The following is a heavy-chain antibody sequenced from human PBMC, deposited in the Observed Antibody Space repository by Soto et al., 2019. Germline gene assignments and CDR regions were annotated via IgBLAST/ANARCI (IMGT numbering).Heavy chain of an antibody. Sequence: ASVKVSCKASGYTFTSYGISWVRQAPGQGLEWMGWISAYNGNTNYAQKLQGRVTMTTDTSTSTAYMELRSLRSDDTAVYYCARDRTYYYYGEDTVTGYYYYYMDVWGKGTTVTVSS. CDR1: GYTFTSYG. V-gene: IGHV1-18*01. CDR3: ARDRTYYYYGEDTVTGYYYYYMDV. D-gene: IGHD1-26*01. J-gene: IGHJ6*03. CDR2: ISAYNGNT.